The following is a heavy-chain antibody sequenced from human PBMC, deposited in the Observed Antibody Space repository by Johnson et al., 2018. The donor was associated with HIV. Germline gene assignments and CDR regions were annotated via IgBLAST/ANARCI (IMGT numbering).Heavy chain of an antibody. J-gene: IGHJ3*02. CDR3: ARERYGSQAIDGFDI. CDR2: IYSGGST. CDR1: GFTVSSNY. V-gene: IGHV3-66*03. D-gene: IGHD2-15*01. Sequence: VQLVESGGGLIQPGGSLRLSCAASGFTVSSNYMSWVRQAPGKGLEWVSVIYSGGSTYYADSVKGRFTISRDNSKNTLCMQMNSLRAEDTAVYYCARERYGSQAIDGFDIWGQETMVTVSS.